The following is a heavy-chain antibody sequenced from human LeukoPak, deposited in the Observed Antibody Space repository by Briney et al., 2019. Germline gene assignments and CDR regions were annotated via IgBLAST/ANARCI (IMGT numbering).Heavy chain of an antibody. CDR1: GYGFTSYW. V-gene: IGHV5-51*01. CDR3: ARRGTIFGVVREDNWFDR. J-gene: IGHJ5*02. D-gene: IGHD3-3*01. Sequence: GESLKISCKGSGYGFTSYWIGWVRQMPGKGLEWMGIIYPGDSDTRYSPSFQGQVTISADKSISTAYLQWSSLKASGTAMYYCARRGTIFGVVREDNWFDRWGQGTLVTVSS. CDR2: IYPGDSDT.